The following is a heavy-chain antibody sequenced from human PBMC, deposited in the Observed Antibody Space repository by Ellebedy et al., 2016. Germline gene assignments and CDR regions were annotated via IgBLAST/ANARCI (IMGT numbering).Heavy chain of an antibody. Sequence: GESLKISCKASGYRFTNYWIGWVRQMPGKGLEWMGIIYPGDSDTRYSPSFQGQVTISADKSISTAYLQWSSLKASDTAMYFCARRSDIGYDYVELWGQGTLVTVSS. CDR3: ARRSDIGYDYVEL. CDR2: IYPGDSDT. D-gene: IGHD5-12*01. CDR1: GYRFTNYW. J-gene: IGHJ5*02. V-gene: IGHV5-51*01.